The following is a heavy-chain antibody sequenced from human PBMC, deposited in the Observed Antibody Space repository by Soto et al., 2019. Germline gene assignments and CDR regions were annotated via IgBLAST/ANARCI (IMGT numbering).Heavy chain of an antibody. J-gene: IGHJ6*02. CDR1: GYTFTSYA. CDR2: INAGNGNT. CDR3: ARGEYNWNDVPGTRQDDMDV. D-gene: IGHD1-20*01. V-gene: IGHV1-3*01. Sequence: VKVSCKASGYTFTSYAMHWVRQAPGQRLEWMGWINAGNGNTKYSQKFQGRVTITRDTSASTAYMELSSLRSEDTAVYYCARGEYNWNDVPGTRQDDMDVWGQGTTVTVSS.